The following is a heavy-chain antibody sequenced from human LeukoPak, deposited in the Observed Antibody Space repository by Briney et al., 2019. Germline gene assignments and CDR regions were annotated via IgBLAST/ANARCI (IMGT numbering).Heavy chain of an antibody. CDR3: ARGGGWSEIALDV. D-gene: IGHD6-19*01. V-gene: IGHV1-8*01. Sequence: ASVKVSCKPSGFAFDGYDINWVRQAPGQGLEWMGWMKPGSPYTGFAQKFEGRVTTTANASIRAAYLGLSSLTSEDTAVYYCARGGGWSEIALDVWGQGTMVTVSS. J-gene: IGHJ3*01. CDR1: GFAFDGYD. CDR2: MKPGSPYT.